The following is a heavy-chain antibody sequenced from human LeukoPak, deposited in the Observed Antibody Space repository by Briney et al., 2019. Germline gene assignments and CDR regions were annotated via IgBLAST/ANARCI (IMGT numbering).Heavy chain of an antibody. CDR3: ASGTTMVQGVIFAY. CDR2: IYSDGNT. D-gene: IGHD3-10*01. Sequence: TGGSLRLSCAASGFTVSSNYMGWVRQAPGEGLVWVSVIYSDGNTFYADSVRGRFTISRDNSKNTLYLQMHSLRAEDTAVYYCASGTTMVQGVIFAYWGQGTLVTVSS. V-gene: IGHV3-53*01. J-gene: IGHJ4*02. CDR1: GFTVSSNY.